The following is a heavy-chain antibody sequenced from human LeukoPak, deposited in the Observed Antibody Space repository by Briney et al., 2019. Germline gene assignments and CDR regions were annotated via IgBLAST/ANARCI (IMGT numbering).Heavy chain of an antibody. CDR2: IYYSGST. CDR1: GGSISSYY. D-gene: IGHD6-13*01. CDR3: ARDTRYSSDY. J-gene: IGHJ4*02. Sequence: SETLSLTCTVSGGSISSYYWSWIRQPPGKGLEWIGYIYYSGSTYYNPSLKSRVTISVDTSKNQFSLKLSSVTAADTAVYYCARDTRYSSDYWGQGTLVTVSS. V-gene: IGHV4-30-4*01.